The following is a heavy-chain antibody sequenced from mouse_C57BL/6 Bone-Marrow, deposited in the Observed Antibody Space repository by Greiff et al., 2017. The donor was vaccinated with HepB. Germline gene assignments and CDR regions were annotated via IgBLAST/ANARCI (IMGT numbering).Heavy chain of an antibody. J-gene: IGHJ1*03. D-gene: IGHD4-1*01. Sequence: VHLVESGAELVRPGTSVKMSCKASGYTFTNYWIGWAKQRPGHGLEWIGDIYPGGGYTNYNEKFKGKATLTADKSSSTAYMQFSSLTSEDSAIYYCARRADWDGGYFDVWGTGTTVTVSS. CDR1: GYTFTNYW. CDR3: ARRADWDGGYFDV. CDR2: IYPGGGYT. V-gene: IGHV1-63*01.